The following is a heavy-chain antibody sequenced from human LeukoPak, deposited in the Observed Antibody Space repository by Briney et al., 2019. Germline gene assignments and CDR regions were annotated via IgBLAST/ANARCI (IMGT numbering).Heavy chain of an antibody. CDR2: IYYSGST. V-gene: IGHV4-59*01. J-gene: IGHJ4*02. Sequence: PSETLSLTCTVSGGSISSYYWSWIRQPPGKGLEWIGYIYYSGSTNYNPSLKSRVTISVDTSKNQFSLKLSSVTAADTAVYYCARGHSGYSSGWYDYWGQGTLVTVSS. D-gene: IGHD6-19*01. CDR3: ARGHSGYSSGWYDY. CDR1: GGSISSYY.